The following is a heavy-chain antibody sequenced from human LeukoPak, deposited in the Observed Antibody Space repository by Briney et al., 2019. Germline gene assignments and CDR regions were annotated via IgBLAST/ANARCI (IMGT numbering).Heavy chain of an antibody. J-gene: IGHJ6*03. CDR2: INHSGST. Sequence: SETLSLTCAVYGGSFSGYYWSWIRQPPGKGLEWIGEINHSGSTNYDPSLKSRVTISVDTSKNQFSLKLSSVTAADTAVYYCARLTVTGGLYYYYYMGVWGKGTTVTVSS. D-gene: IGHD4-17*01. CDR1: GGSFSGYY. V-gene: IGHV4-34*01. CDR3: ARLTVTGGLYYYYYMGV.